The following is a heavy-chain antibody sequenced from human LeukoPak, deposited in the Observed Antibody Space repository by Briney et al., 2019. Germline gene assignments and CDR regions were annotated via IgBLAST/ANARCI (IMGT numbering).Heavy chain of an antibody. CDR3: ARDKPIRAVAGLFGY. Sequence: ASVKVSCKASGGTFSSYAISWVRQAPGQGLEWMGIINPSGGSTSYAQKFQGRVTMTRDTSTSTVYMELSSLRSEDTAVYYCARDKPIRAVAGLFGYWGQGTLVTVSS. J-gene: IGHJ4*02. CDR2: INPSGGST. V-gene: IGHV1-46*01. D-gene: IGHD6-19*01. CDR1: GGTFSSYA.